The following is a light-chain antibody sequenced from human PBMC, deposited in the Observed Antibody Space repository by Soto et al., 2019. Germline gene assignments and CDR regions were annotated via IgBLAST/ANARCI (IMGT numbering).Light chain of an antibody. CDR1: QSVSSY. Sequence: EIVLTQSPATLSLSPGERATLSCRASQSVSSYLAWYQQKPGQAPRLLIYDASNRATGIPARFSGSGSGTAFTLTISSLKPEDFAVYYCQQRSNWPPEVTFGPGTKVDIK. J-gene: IGKJ3*01. V-gene: IGKV3-11*01. CDR2: DAS. CDR3: QQRSNWPPEVT.